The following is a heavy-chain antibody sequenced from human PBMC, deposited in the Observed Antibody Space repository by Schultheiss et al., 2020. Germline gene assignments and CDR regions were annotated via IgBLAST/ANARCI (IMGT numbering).Heavy chain of an antibody. J-gene: IGHJ4*02. D-gene: IGHD6-13*01. Sequence: ASVKVSCKASGYTFTGYYMHCVRQAPGQGLEWMGRINPNSGGTNYAQKFQGRVTMTRDTSISRAYMELGRLRSDDTAVYYCVRVLNGYSSSWGQGTLVTVSS. CDR2: INPNSGGT. CDR1: GYTFTGYY. CDR3: VRVLNGYSSS. V-gene: IGHV1-2*06.